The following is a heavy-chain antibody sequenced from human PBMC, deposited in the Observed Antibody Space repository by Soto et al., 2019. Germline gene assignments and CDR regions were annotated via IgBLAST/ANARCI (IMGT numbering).Heavy chain of an antibody. CDR2: IYPGDSDT. CDR1: GYSFTSYW. CDR3: ARRSPDIVVVPAARRHYYYYMDV. D-gene: IGHD2-2*01. J-gene: IGHJ6*03. V-gene: IGHV5-51*01. Sequence: GESLKISCKGSGYSFTSYWIGWVRQMPGKGLEWMGIIYPGDSDTRYSPSFQGQVTISADKSISTAYLQWSSLKASDTAMYYCARRSPDIVVVPAARRHYYYYMDVWGKGTTVTVSS.